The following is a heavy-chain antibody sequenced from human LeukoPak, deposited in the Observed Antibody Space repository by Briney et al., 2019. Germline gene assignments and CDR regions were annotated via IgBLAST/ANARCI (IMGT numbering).Heavy chain of an antibody. D-gene: IGHD4-17*01. J-gene: IGHJ4*02. CDR3: ARPARYITVTPDY. Sequence: PGESLKISCKGSGYSFTSYWIAWVRQMPGKGLEWMGIIYPGDSDTRYSPSFQGQVTISADKSISTAYLQWSSLKASDTAMYYCARPARYITVTPDYWGQGTLVTVSS. CDR1: GYSFTSYW. CDR2: IYPGDSDT. V-gene: IGHV5-51*01.